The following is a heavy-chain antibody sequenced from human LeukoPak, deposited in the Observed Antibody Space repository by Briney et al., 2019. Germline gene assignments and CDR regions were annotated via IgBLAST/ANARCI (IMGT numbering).Heavy chain of an antibody. CDR3: VRADGVGRGVDAPFDI. CDR1: GYSFTVFY. V-gene: IGHV1-2*02. Sequence: ASVKVSCKASGYSFTVFYIHWVRQAPGQGLEWMGWVNAGGGNTVYAPKFQDRVSMTRDASLSTAYFELSRLKSDDTAVYYCVRADGVGRGVDAPFDIWGQGTMITVSS. CDR2: VNAGGGNT. D-gene: IGHD3-10*01. J-gene: IGHJ3*02.